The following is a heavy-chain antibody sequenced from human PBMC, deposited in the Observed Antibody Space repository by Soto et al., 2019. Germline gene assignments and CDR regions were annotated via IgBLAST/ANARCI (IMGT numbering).Heavy chain of an antibody. Sequence: ASETLSLTCTVPWGSISNYYWSWIRQPPGKGLEWIGYIYYSGSTSYNPSLKSRVTISVDTSKNQFSLKLSSVTAADTAVYYCARGRTTTVTTLAYFDYWGQGTLVTVSS. D-gene: IGHD4-17*01. CDR1: WGSISNYY. CDR3: ARGRTTTVTTLAYFDY. V-gene: IGHV4-59*01. CDR2: IYYSGST. J-gene: IGHJ4*02.